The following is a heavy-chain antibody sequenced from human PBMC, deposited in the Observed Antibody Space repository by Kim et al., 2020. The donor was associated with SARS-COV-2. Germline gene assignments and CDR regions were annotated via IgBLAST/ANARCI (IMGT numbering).Heavy chain of an antibody. Sequence: ASVKVSCKASGYTFTSYGISWVRQAPGQGLEWMGWISAYNGNTNYAQKLQGRVTMTTDTSTSTAYMELRSLRSDDTAVYYFARFSITGTTNYYYGMDVWGQGNTVTVSS. V-gene: IGHV1-18*01. J-gene: IGHJ6*01. CDR3: ARFSITGTTNYYYGMDV. CDR1: GYTFTSYG. CDR2: ISAYNGNT. D-gene: IGHD1-7*01.